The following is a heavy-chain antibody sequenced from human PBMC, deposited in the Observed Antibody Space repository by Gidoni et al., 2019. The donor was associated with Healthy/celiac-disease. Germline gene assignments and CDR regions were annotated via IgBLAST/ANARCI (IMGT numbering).Heavy chain of an antibody. CDR3: AKGRVEDYYYYMDV. D-gene: IGHD3-10*01. Sequence: EVQLVESGGGLVQPGRSLRLSCAASGFPFDDYAMHWVRQAPGKGLEWVSGISWNSGSIGYADSVKGRFTISRDNAKNSLYLQMNSLRAEDTALYYCAKGRVEDYYYYMDVWGKGTTVTVSS. J-gene: IGHJ6*03. CDR2: ISWNSGSI. V-gene: IGHV3-9*01. CDR1: GFPFDDYA.